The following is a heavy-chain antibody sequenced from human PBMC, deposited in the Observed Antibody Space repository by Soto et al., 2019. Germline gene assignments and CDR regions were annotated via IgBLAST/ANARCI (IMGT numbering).Heavy chain of an antibody. CDR3: ARGRVGYYYGSGSYFGANYYYYYGMDV. CDR1: RFIFLSYG. CDR2: ISYDGSNK. J-gene: IGHJ6*02. D-gene: IGHD3-10*01. V-gene: IGHV3-30*03. Sequence: PWWSLRLSCASSRFIFLSYGMRWDRQAPGKGLEWVAVISYDGSNKYYADSVKGRFTISRDNSKNTLYLQMNSLRAEDTAVYYCARGRVGYYYGSGSYFGANYYYYYGMDVWGQGTTVTVSS.